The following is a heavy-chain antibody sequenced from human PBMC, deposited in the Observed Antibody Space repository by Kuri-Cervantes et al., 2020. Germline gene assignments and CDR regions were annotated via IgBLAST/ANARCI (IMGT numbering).Heavy chain of an antibody. CDR2: LWHDGSNK. Sequence: GGSLRPSCVASGFTFSSAAMHWVRQGPGKGLEWVAFLWHDGSNKYHADSVKGRFTISRDNSKNTPYLQMNSLTTEGTTMYYSARDRYFGAYDTLDYWGQGTLVTVSS. D-gene: IGHD5-12*01. J-gene: IGHJ4*02. CDR3: ARDRYFGAYDTLDY. CDR1: GFTFSSAA. V-gene: IGHV3-30*01.